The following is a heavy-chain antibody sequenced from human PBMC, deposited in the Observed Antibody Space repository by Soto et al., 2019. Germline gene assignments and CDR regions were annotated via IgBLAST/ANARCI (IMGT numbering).Heavy chain of an antibody. J-gene: IGHJ4*02. Sequence: GGSLRLSCAASGFTFISYSMNWVRQAPGKGLEWVSSISSSSSYIYYADSVKGRFTISRDNAKNSLYLQMNSLRAEDTAVYYCAKRLPQVPLGTPYSSWGQGTLVTVSS. CDR2: ISSSSSYI. CDR1: GFTFISYS. V-gene: IGHV3-21*01. D-gene: IGHD6-13*01. CDR3: AKRLPQVPLGTPYSS.